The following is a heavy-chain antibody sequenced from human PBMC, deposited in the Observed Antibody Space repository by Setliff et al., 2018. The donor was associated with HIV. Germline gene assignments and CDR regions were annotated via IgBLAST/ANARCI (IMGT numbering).Heavy chain of an antibody. Sequence: PSETLSLTCAVSGYSISSGYYWGWIRQPPGKGLDWIGSIYHSGSTYYNPSLKSRVTISVDTSKNQFSPELSSVTAADTAIFYCARHSGGDQLLREFDYWGQGTLVTVSS. CDR1: GYSISSGYY. CDR2: IYHSGST. J-gene: IGHJ4*02. D-gene: IGHD2-2*01. CDR3: ARHSGGDQLLREFDY. V-gene: IGHV4-38-2*01.